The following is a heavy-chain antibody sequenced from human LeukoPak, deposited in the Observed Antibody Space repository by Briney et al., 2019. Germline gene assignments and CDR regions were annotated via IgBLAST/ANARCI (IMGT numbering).Heavy chain of an antibody. V-gene: IGHV3-23*01. CDR1: GFTFSSYA. D-gene: IGHD6-6*01. CDR2: ISGSGGST. CDR3: ASFIAAQAFFDY. Sequence: GGSLRLSCAASGFTFSSYAMSWVRQAPGKGLEWVSAISGSGGSTYYADSVKGRFTISRDDSKNTLYLQMNSLRAEDTAVYYCASFIAAQAFFDYWGQGTLVTVSS. J-gene: IGHJ4*02.